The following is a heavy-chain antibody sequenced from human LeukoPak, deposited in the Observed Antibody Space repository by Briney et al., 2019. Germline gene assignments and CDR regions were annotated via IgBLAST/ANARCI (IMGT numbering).Heavy chain of an antibody. CDR2: VYYSGST. CDR1: GGSISSYY. Sequence: PSETLSLTCTVSGGSISSYYWSWIRQPPGKGLEWIGYVYYSGSTNYNPSLKSRVTMSVATSKNQFSLKLCSVTAADTAVYYCASLRYCSGGSCFPKYFQHWGQGTLVTVSS. V-gene: IGHV4-59*08. D-gene: IGHD2-15*01. J-gene: IGHJ1*01. CDR3: ASLRYCSGGSCFPKYFQH.